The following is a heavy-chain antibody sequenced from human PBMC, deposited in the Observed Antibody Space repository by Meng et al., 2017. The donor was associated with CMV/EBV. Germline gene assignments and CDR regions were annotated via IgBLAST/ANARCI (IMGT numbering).Heavy chain of an antibody. CDR1: GGSISSSSYY. V-gene: IGHV4-39*07. J-gene: IGHJ4*02. CDR3: ARGSFWNYLDY. Sequence: CTVSGGSISSSSYYWGWIRQPPGKGLEWIGSIYYSGSTYYNPSLKSRVTISVDTSKNQFSLKLSSVTAADTAVYYCARGSFWNYLDYWGQGTLVTVSS. CDR2: IYYSGST. D-gene: IGHD1-1*01.